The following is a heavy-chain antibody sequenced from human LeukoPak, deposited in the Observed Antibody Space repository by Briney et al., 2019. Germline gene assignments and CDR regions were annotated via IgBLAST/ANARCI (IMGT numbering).Heavy chain of an antibody. J-gene: IGHJ5*02. Sequence: SVNVSCKASGGTFSSYAISWVRQAPGQGLEWMGGIIPIFGTANYAQKFQGRVTITADESTSTAYMELSSLRSEDTAVYYCARDPMQEYCGGDCYSPWGQGTLVTVSS. CDR2: IIPIFGTA. CDR1: GGTFSSYA. D-gene: IGHD2-21*02. V-gene: IGHV1-69*13. CDR3: ARDPMQEYCGGDCYSP.